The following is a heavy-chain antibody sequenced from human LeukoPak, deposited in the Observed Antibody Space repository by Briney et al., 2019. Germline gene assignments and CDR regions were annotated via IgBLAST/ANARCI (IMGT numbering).Heavy chain of an antibody. CDR3: AREEDWGQYWYFDL. CDR1: GGTFSSYA. D-gene: IGHD3/OR15-3a*01. V-gene: IGHV1-69*05. Sequence: SVNVSCKASGGTFSSYAISWVRQAPGQGLEWMGRIIPIFGTANYAQKFQGRVTITTDESTSTAYMELSSLRSEDTAVYYCAREEDWGQYWYFDLWGRGTLVTVSS. CDR2: IIPIFGTA. J-gene: IGHJ2*01.